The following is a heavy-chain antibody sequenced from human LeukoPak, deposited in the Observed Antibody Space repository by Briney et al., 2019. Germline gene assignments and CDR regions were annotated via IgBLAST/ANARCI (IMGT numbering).Heavy chain of an antibody. CDR2: FDPEDGET. CDR3: ATAVVAHAFDI. J-gene: IGHJ3*02. D-gene: IGHD2-15*01. CDR1: GGTFSSYA. V-gene: IGHV1-24*01. Sequence: ASVKVSCKASGGTFSSYAISWVRQAPGKGLEWMGGFDPEDGETIYAQKFQGRVTMTEDTSTDTAYMELSSLRSEDTAVYYCATAVVAHAFDIWGQGTMVTVSS.